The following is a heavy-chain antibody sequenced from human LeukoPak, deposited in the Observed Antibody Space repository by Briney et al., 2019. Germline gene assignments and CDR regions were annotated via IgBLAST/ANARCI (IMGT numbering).Heavy chain of an antibody. D-gene: IGHD6-19*01. J-gene: IGHJ4*02. CDR2: INWNGGST. Sequence: SGGTLRLSCAASGFTFDGYGLSWVRQAPGKGLEWVSTINWNGGSTGYADSVKGRFTISRDNAKNSLYLQMNSLRAEDTALYYCARVSDISVAAYFDYWGQGTLVTVSS. CDR1: GFTFDGYG. V-gene: IGHV3-20*04. CDR3: ARVSDISVAAYFDY.